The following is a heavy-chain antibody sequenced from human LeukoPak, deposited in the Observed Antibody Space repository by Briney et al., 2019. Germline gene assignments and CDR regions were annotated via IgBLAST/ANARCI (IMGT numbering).Heavy chain of an antibody. J-gene: IGHJ4*02. CDR3: ARGVAMVSDFDY. CDR1: GYTFTSYD. V-gene: IGHV1-8*03. D-gene: IGHD5-18*01. Sequence: ASVKVSCKASGYTFTSYDINWVRQATGQGLEWMGWMNPNSGNTGYARKFQGRVTITRNTSISTAYMELSSLRSEDTAVYYCARGVAMVSDFDYWGQGTLVTVSS. CDR2: MNPNSGNT.